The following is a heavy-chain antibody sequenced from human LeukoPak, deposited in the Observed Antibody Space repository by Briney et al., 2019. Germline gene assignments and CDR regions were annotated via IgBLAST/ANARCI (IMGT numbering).Heavy chain of an antibody. V-gene: IGHV3-74*01. J-gene: IGHJ3*02. CDR3: ARIEYQLLGAFDI. CDR2: INSDGSST. D-gene: IGHD2-2*01. CDR1: GFTFSSYS. Sequence: GGSLRLSCAASGFTFSSYSMNWVRQAPGKGLEWVSRINSDGSSTSYADSVKGRFTISRDNAKNTLYLQMNSLRAEDTAVYYCARIEYQLLGAFDIWGQGTMVTVSS.